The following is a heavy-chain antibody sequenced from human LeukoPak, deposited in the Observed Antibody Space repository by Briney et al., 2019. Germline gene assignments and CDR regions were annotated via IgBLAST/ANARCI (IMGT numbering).Heavy chain of an antibody. J-gene: IGHJ4*02. V-gene: IGHV3-74*01. CDR3: PRVSMVATPDYFDY. D-gene: IGHD5-12*01. CDR2: INSDGSFT. CDR1: GFTFSTYW. Sequence: GGPLRLSCAASGFTFSTYWMHWVRQGPGKGLVWVSRINSDGSFTNYADSVKGRFTISRDNAKNTLYLQMNSLRAEDTAVYYCPRVSMVATPDYFDYWGQGTLVTVSS.